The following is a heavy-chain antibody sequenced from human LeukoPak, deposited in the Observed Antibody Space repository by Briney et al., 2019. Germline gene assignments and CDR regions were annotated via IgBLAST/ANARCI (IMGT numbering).Heavy chain of an antibody. J-gene: IGHJ4*02. V-gene: IGHV3-21*01. Sequence: PGGSLRLSCAASGFTFSSYSMNWVRQAPGKGLEWVSSISSSSSYIYYADSVKGRFTISRDNAKNSLYLQMNSLRAEDTAVYYCARELDSSSWYPPFDYWGQGTLVTVSS. CDR2: ISSSSSYI. D-gene: IGHD6-13*01. CDR1: GFTFSSYS. CDR3: ARELDSSSWYPPFDY.